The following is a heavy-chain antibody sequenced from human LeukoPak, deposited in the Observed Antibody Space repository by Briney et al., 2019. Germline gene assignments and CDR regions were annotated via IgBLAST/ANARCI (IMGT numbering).Heavy chain of an antibody. CDR1: DTSINTYY. D-gene: IGHD6-6*01. V-gene: IGHV4-4*07. CDR3: ARVAGEIAARRGSPY. CDR2: IYTTGTT. J-gene: IGHJ4*02. Sequence: PSETLSLTCTVSDTSINTYYWSWIRQPAGKGLEWIGHIYTTGTTNYNPSLKSRVTMSIDTSKNQFSLNLRSVTAADTAVYYCARVAGEIAARRGSPYWGQGTLVTVSS.